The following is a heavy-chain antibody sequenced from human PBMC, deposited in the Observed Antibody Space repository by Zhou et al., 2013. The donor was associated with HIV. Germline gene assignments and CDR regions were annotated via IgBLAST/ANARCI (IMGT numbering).Heavy chain of an antibody. J-gene: IGHJ4*02. D-gene: IGHD2-15*01. CDR3: ARSLGFCSGGTCLMDY. Sequence: QVQLVQSGPEVKKPGSSVKVSCKASGGTFSSHGISWVRQAPGQGLEWMGGIIGIFGKANYAQKFQGRVTITADKSTSTAYMELRSLRSEDTAVYYCARSLGFCSGGTCLMDYWGQGTLVTVSS. V-gene: IGHV1-69*14. CDR1: GGTFSSHG. CDR2: IIGIFGKA.